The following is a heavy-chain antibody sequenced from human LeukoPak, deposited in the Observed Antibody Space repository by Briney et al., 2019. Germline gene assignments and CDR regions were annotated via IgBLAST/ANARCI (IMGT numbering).Heavy chain of an antibody. V-gene: IGHV1-46*01. CDR2: INPSGGST. Sequence: ASVKVSCKASGYTFTSYYMHWVRQAPGQGLEWMGIINPSGGSTSYAHKFQGRVTMTRDTSTSTVYMELSSLRSEDTAVYYCARRAAAEYYFDYWGQGTLVTVSS. CDR3: ARRAAAEYYFDY. D-gene: IGHD6-13*01. J-gene: IGHJ4*02. CDR1: GYTFTSYY.